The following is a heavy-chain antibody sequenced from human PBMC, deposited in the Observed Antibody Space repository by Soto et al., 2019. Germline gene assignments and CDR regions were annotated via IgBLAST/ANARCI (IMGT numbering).Heavy chain of an antibody. V-gene: IGHV4-31*03. Sequence: SETLSLTCTFSGDSISSGGYSWSWIRQHPGKGLEWIGYIYYSGSTYYNPSLKSRVTISVDTSKNQFSLKLSSVTAADTAVYYCARAFAGYGMDVWGQGTPVTVSS. CDR2: IYYSGST. CDR3: ARAFAGYGMDV. D-gene: IGHD3-10*01. CDR1: GDSISSGGYS. J-gene: IGHJ6*02.